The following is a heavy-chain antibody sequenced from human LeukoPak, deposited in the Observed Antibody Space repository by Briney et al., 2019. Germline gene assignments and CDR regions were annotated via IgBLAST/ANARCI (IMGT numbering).Heavy chain of an antibody. Sequence: GGSLRLSCAVSGFTFSSYAMTWVRQAPGKGLEWVSAINGSGGSTYYADSVKGRFTISRDNSKNTLYLQMNSLRAEDTAVYYCAKYNLNDIGLDAFHIWGQGTMVTVSS. J-gene: IGHJ3*02. V-gene: IGHV3-23*01. D-gene: IGHD1-20*01. CDR1: GFTFSSYA. CDR3: AKYNLNDIGLDAFHI. CDR2: INGSGGST.